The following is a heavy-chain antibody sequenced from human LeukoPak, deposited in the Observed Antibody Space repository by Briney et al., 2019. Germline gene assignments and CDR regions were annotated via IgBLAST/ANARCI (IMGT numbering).Heavy chain of an antibody. J-gene: IGHJ3*02. D-gene: IGHD6-19*01. V-gene: IGHV3-23*01. CDR1: GFTFSDHY. CDR3: AKGSIAVAGDAFDI. CDR2: ISGSGGST. Sequence: GGSLRLSCAASGFTFSDHYMDWVRQAPGKGLEWVSAISGSGGSTYYADSVKGRFTISRDNSKNTLYLQMNSLRAEDTAVYYCAKGSIAVAGDAFDIWGQGTMVTVSS.